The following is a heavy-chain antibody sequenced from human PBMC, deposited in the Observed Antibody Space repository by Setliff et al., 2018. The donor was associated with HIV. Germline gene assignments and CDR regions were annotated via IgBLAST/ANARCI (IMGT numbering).Heavy chain of an antibody. Sequence: PSETLSLTCTVYGGSFSNYYTNWIRQPPGKGLEWIGELSPSGTTRSNPSLQSRVTISLDTSNNQFSLKLTSVTAADTAVYYCASAGPYCGDDCPYNWLTPWGQGTLVTVSS. J-gene: IGHJ5*02. CDR1: GGSFSNYY. D-gene: IGHD2-21*02. CDR2: LSPSGTT. V-gene: IGHV4-34*01. CDR3: ASAGPYCGDDCPYNWLTP.